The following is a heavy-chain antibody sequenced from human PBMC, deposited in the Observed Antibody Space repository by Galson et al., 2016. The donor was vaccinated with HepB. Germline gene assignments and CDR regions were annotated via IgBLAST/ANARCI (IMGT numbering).Heavy chain of an antibody. CDR1: GGSISTYH. CDR2: SDYSGST. Sequence: ETLSLTCTVSGGSISTYHWSWIRQPPGKGLEWIGYSDYSGSTNYNPSLKSRVTISVDTSKNQLSLKVSSVTAADTAVYYCAREPAATGDAFDIWGQGTMVTVSS. D-gene: IGHD3-9*01. J-gene: IGHJ3*02. CDR3: AREPAATGDAFDI. V-gene: IGHV4-59*01.